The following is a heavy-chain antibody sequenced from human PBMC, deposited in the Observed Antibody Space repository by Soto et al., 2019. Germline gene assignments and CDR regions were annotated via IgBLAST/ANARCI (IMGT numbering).Heavy chain of an antibody. Sequence: QVQLVESGGGVVQPGRSLRLSCAASGFTFSSYGMHWVRQAPGKGLEWVAVISYDGSNKNYADSVKGRFTISRDNSKNSLYLQMKTLRAEDTAVYYCAKDRNIVVVVAPLDYWGQGTLVTVSS. CDR3: AKDRNIVVVVAPLDY. D-gene: IGHD2-15*01. CDR1: GFTFSSYG. V-gene: IGHV3-30*18. J-gene: IGHJ4*02. CDR2: ISYDGSNK.